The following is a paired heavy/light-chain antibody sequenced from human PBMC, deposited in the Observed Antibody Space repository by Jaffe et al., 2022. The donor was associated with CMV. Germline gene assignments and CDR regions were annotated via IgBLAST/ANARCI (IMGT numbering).Light chain of an antibody. Sequence: QSALTQPASVSGSPGQSITISCTGTSSDIGDFNYVSWYQQHPGKAPKLMIYDVTNRPSGVSNRFSGSKSGNTASLTISGLQAEDEADYYCSSYSDISTLGVFGGGTKLTVL. CDR2: DVT. V-gene: IGLV2-14*03. CDR1: SSDIGDFNY. CDR3: SSYSDISTLGV. J-gene: IGLJ2*01.
Heavy chain of an antibody. CDR2: IYPGDSDT. CDR3: ARGGLVAAGSASDY. J-gene: IGHJ4*02. D-gene: IGHD6-13*01. CDR1: GYNFSRYW. V-gene: IGHV5-51*01. Sequence: EVQLVQSGAEVKKPGESLRISCKGSGYNFSRYWVGWVRQMPGKGLEWMGIIYPGDSDTRYSPSFQGQVTISADNSVSTAYLQWRSLMASDTAMYYCARGGLVAAGSASDYWGQGTLVTVSS.